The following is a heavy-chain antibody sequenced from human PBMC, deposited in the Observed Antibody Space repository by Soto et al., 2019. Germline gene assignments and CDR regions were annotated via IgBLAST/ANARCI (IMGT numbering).Heavy chain of an antibody. D-gene: IGHD2-2*01. CDR3: AHRRDATVRVPAAISAWFDP. V-gene: IGHV2-5*02. CDR2: IFWDDDM. J-gene: IGHJ5*02. Sequence: SGPTLVNPTQTLTLTCTFSGFSLSTSGEGVGWIRQPPGKALEWLALIFWDDDMRYNSSLRSRLTITKATSKNQVVLTLTNMDPVDTATYYCAHRRDATVRVPAAISAWFDPWGQGTQVTVSS. CDR1: GFSLSTSGEG.